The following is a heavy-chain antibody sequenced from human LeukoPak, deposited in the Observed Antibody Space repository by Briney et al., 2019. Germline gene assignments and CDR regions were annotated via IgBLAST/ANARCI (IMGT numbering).Heavy chain of an antibody. CDR3: ARPAYSSSLSSHFDP. J-gene: IGHJ5*02. CDR1: GYSFSTYW. D-gene: IGHD6-13*01. CDR2: IYPRDSEI. Sequence: GESLKISCEGSGYSFSTYWITWVRQMPGKGLEWMGSIYPRDSEIRYSPSFQGQFTISADNSISTAYLQWSSLKASDTAMYYCARPAYSSSLSSHFDPWGQGTLVTVSS. V-gene: IGHV5-51*01.